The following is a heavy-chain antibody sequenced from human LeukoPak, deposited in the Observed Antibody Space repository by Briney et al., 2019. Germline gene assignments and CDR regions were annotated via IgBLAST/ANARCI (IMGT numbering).Heavy chain of an antibody. D-gene: IGHD3-22*01. CDR2: IYYSGST. V-gene: IGHV4-59*01. CDR3: TRGGYFDSTGYEGAFDI. J-gene: IGHJ3*02. Sequence: SETLSLTCSVSGASITTYNWGWIRQPPGKGLEWIGYIYYSGSTNYSPSLKSRVTISVDTSKNQFSLKLRSVTAADTAIYYCTRGGYFDSTGYEGAFDIWGQGTMVTVSS. CDR1: GASITTYN.